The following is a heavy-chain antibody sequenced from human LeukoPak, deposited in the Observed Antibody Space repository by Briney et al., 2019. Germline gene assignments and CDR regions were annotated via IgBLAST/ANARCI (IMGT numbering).Heavy chain of an antibody. D-gene: IGHD3-22*01. V-gene: IGHV4-39*01. CDR2: IYYSGST. Sequence: SETLSLTCTVSGVSISSGSYYWSWIRQPPGKGLEWIGSIYYSGSTYYNPSLKSRVTISVDTSKNQFSLKLSSVTAADTAVYYCARGLRTYYYDSSGPFDYWGQGTLVTVSS. CDR3: ARGLRTYYYDSSGPFDY. CDR1: GVSISSGSYY. J-gene: IGHJ4*02.